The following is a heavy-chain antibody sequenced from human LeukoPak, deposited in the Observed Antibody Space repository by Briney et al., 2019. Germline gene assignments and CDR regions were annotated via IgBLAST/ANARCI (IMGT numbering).Heavy chain of an antibody. CDR3: AESREFDY. CDR2: ISYDGSNK. J-gene: IGHJ4*02. CDR1: GFTFSSYG. Sequence: PGGSLRLSCAASGFTFSSYGMHWVRQAPGKGLEWVAVISYDGSNKYCADSVKGRFTISRDNSKNTLYLQMNSLRAEDTAVYYCAESREFDYWGQGTLVTVSS. V-gene: IGHV3-30*18. D-gene: IGHD2-2*01.